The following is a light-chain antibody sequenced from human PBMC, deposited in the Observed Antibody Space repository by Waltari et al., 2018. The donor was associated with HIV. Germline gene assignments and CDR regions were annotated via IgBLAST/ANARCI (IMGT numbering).Light chain of an antibody. CDR3: SAWDDTLHVV. J-gene: IGLJ3*02. Sequence: QSVPTQPPSVSGIPGQKVSISCSGSTSVIGTNTVNGYQQFPGRAPKLVAYRSHQRPSWFPDLFSGSKSGTSAFLAINGVQAEDEATYYCSAWDDTLHVVFGGGTKLTCL. V-gene: IGLV1-44*01. CDR1: TSVIGTNT. CDR2: RSH.